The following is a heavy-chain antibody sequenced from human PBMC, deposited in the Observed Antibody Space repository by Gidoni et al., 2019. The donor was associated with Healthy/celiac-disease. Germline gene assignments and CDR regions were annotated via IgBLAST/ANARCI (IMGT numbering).Heavy chain of an antibody. J-gene: IGHJ6*02. CDR1: GFTVSSNY. CDR3: ASDSRGYYSHVEGNYYYYGMDV. CDR2: IYSGGST. D-gene: IGHD3-22*01. V-gene: IGHV3-53*01. Sequence: EVQLVESGGGWIQPGGSLRLSCAASGFTVSSNYMSWVRQAPGKGLEWVSVIYSGGSTYYADSVKGRFTISRDNSKNTLYLQMNSLRAEDTAVYYCASDSRGYYSHVEGNYYYYGMDVWGQGTTVTVSS.